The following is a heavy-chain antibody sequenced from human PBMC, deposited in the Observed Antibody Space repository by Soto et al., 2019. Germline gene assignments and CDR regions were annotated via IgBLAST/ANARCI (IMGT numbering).Heavy chain of an antibody. Sequence: GGSLRLSCAASGFTFDDYTMHWVRQAPGKGLEWVSLISWDGGGTYYADSVKGRFTISRDNSKNSLYLQMNSLRTEDTALYYCAKDISGAYFDYWGQGTLVTVSS. D-gene: IGHD7-27*01. CDR1: GFTFDDYT. CDR2: ISWDGGGT. J-gene: IGHJ4*02. V-gene: IGHV3-43*01. CDR3: AKDISGAYFDY.